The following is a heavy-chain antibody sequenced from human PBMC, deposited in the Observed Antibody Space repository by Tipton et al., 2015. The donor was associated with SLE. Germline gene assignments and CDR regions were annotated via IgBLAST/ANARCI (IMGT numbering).Heavy chain of an antibody. V-gene: IGHV4-34*01. D-gene: IGHD5-24*01. CDR3: ARGRDGYKNY. CDR2: INHSGST. Sequence: LRLSCAVYGESFSGYYWSWIRQPPGKGLEWIGEINHSGSTNYNPSLKSRVTISVDTSKNQFSLKLSSVTAADTAVYYCARGRDGYKNYWGQGTLVTVSS. CDR1: GESFSGYY. J-gene: IGHJ4*02.